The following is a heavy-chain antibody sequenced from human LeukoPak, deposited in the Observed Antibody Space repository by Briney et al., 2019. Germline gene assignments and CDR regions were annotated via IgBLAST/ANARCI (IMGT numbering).Heavy chain of an antibody. CDR2: ISYDGSNK. J-gene: IGHJ4*02. CDR3: TESSSWYGLNCDY. Sequence: PGRSLGLSCAASGFTFSSYTMHWVRQAPGKGLEWVAVISYDGSNKYYADSVKGRFTISRDNSKNTLYLQMNSLRAEDTAVYYCTESSSWYGLNCDYWGQGTLVTVSS. D-gene: IGHD6-13*01. V-gene: IGHV3-30-3*01. CDR1: GFTFSSYT.